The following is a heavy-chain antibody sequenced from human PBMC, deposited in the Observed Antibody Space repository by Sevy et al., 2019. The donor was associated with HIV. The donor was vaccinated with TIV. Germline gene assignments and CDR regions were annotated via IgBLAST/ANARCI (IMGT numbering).Heavy chain of an antibody. V-gene: IGHV3-30-3*01. CDR3: ARDQHDYGGNLRTGWFDP. Sequence: GGSLRLSCAASGFTFSSYAMHWVRQAPGKGLEWVAVISYDGSNKYYADSVKGRFTISRDNTKNTLCLQMNSLSAEDTAVYYCARDQHDYGGNLRTGWFDPWGQGTLVTVSS. D-gene: IGHD4-17*01. J-gene: IGHJ5*02. CDR2: ISYDGSNK. CDR1: GFTFSSYA.